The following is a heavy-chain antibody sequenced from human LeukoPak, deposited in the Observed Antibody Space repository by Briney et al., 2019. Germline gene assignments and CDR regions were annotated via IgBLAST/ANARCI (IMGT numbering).Heavy chain of an antibody. D-gene: IGHD3-3*01. CDR1: GVSISSYY. CDR2: IYYRGST. V-gene: IGHV4-59*01. CDR3: ARVRSLEWPAPMDV. J-gene: IGHJ6*03. Sequence: SETLSLTCSVSGVSISSYYWTWFRQPPGKGLEWIGYIYYRGSTYYNPSLKSRVTISLDTSKNRLSLKLNSVTAADTAVYYCARVRSLEWPAPMDVWGIGTTVTVSS.